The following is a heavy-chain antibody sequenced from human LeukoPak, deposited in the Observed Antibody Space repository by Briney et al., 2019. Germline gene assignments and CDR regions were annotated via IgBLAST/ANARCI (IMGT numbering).Heavy chain of an antibody. D-gene: IGHD3-3*01. CDR3: ARDSPPAYYDFWSGPDY. CDR2: IYNSGST. J-gene: IGHJ4*02. Sequence: SETLSLTCTVSGDSISSYYWSWIRQPAGKGLEWIGRIYNSGSTNYNPSLKSRVTMSVDTSKYQFSLRLSSVTAADTAVYYCARDSPPAYYDFWSGPDYWGQGTLVTVSS. CDR1: GDSISSYY. V-gene: IGHV4-4*07.